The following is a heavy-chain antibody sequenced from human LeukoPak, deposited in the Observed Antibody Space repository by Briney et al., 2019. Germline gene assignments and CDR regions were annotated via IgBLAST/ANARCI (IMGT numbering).Heavy chain of an antibody. V-gene: IGHV3-23*01. J-gene: IGHJ4*02. D-gene: IGHD3-22*01. CDR1: GFTFSSYA. CDR2: ISGSGGST. Sequence: GGSLRLSRAATGFTFSSYAMSWVRQAPGKGLEWVSAISGSGGSTYYADSVKGRLTISRDNSKNTVDLQMYSLRAEDTAVYYCAKNWDDYDSSGPIDHWGQGALVTVSS. CDR3: AKNWDDYDSSGPIDH.